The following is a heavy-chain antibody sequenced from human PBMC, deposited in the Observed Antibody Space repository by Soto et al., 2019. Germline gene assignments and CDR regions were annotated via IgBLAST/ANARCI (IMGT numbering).Heavy chain of an antibody. V-gene: IGHV4-59*01. CDR3: ASRLTEATTAGDGFDI. D-gene: IGHD3-9*01. CDR2: IYYSGST. Sequence: QVQLQESGPGLVKPSETLSLTCTVSNGSIVNYYWSWIRQPPGKGLEWIGFIYYSGSTNYNPSLKSRVTISVDMSKNLLSLRLSSVTAADTAVYYWASRLTEATTAGDGFDIWGQGTMVTVSS. J-gene: IGHJ3*02. CDR1: NGSIVNYY.